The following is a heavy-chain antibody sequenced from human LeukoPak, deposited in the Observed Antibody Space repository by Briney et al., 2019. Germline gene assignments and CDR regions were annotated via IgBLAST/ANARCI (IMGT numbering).Heavy chain of an antibody. J-gene: IGHJ4*02. D-gene: IGHD3-22*01. CDR3: ARPRVLDSSGFDY. CDR2: INLSGST. CDR1: GGSFSGYY. V-gene: IGHV4-34*01. Sequence: SETLSLTCAVYGGSFSGYYWSWIRQPPGKGPEWIGEINLSGSTNYNPSLKSRVTISVDTSKNQFSLKLSSVTAADTAVYYCARPRVLDSSGFDYWGQGTLVTVSS.